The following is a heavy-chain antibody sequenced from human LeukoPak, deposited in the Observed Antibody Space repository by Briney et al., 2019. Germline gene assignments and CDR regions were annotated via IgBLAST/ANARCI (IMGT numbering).Heavy chain of an antibody. CDR1: GGSISSSGYS. CDR3: ARVGGIVGANWFDP. D-gene: IGHD1-26*01. V-gene: IGHV4-30-2*01. CDR2: IYHSGST. J-gene: IGHJ5*02. Sequence: SQTLSLTCAVSGGSISSSGYSWSWIRQPPGKGLEWIGYIYHSGSTYYNPSLKSRVTISVDRSKNQFSLKLSSVTAADTAVYYCARVGGIVGANWFDPWGQGTLVTVSS.